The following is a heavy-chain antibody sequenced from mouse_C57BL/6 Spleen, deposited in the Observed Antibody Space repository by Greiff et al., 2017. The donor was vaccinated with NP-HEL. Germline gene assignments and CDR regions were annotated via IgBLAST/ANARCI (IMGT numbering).Heavy chain of an antibody. CDR3: ARPEGNYEYFDY. CDR2: ISSGSSTI. CDR1: GFTFSDYG. D-gene: IGHD2-1*01. J-gene: IGHJ2*01. V-gene: IGHV5-17*01. Sequence: EVKVVESGGGLVKPGGSLKLSCAASGFTFSDYGMHWVRQAPEKGLEWVAYISSGSSTIYYADTVKGRFTISRDNAKNTLFLQMTSLRSEDTAMYYCARPEGNYEYFDYWGQGTTLTVSS.